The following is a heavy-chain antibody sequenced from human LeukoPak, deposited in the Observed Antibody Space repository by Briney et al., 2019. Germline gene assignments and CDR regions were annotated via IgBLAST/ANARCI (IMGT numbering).Heavy chain of an antibody. V-gene: IGHV3-66*01. D-gene: IGHD3-10*01. CDR1: GFTVSSNY. J-gene: IGHJ4*02. Sequence: PGGSLRLSCAASGFTVSSNYMSWVRQAPGKGLEWVSVIYSGGCTYYADSVKGRFTISRDNSKNTLYLQMNSLRAEDTAVYYCARGVVREIHYYFDYWGQGTLVTVSS. CDR2: IYSGGCT. CDR3: ARGVVREIHYYFDY.